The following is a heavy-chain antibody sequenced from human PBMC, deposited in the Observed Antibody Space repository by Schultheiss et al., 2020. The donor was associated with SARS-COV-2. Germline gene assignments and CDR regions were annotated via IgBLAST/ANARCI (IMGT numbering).Heavy chain of an antibody. Sequence: SETLSLTCTVSGGSISSSSYYWGWIRQPPGKGLEWIGSIYYSGSTYYNPSLKSRVTISVDTSKNQFSLKLSSVTAADTAVYYCANLGGSYETAVDYWGQGTLVTVSS. J-gene: IGHJ4*02. V-gene: IGHV4-39*01. CDR2: IYYSGST. D-gene: IGHD1-26*01. CDR3: ANLGGSYETAVDY. CDR1: GGSISSSSYY.